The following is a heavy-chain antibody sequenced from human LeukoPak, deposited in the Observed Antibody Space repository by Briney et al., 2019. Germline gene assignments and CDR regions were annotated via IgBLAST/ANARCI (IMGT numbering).Heavy chain of an antibody. CDR3: GRGRRETTMFYYYYMDV. D-gene: IGHD1-1*01. CDR2: VSDSGSTT. Sequence: GGSLRLSCTASGFPFSDYAMNWVRQAPGEGLEWVAGVSDSGSTTYSADSVKGRFTISRDDSKNTLYLHMNSLRVDDTAIYYCGRGRRETTMFYYYYMDVWGKGTTAIVSS. J-gene: IGHJ6*03. V-gene: IGHV3-23*01. CDR1: GFPFSDYA.